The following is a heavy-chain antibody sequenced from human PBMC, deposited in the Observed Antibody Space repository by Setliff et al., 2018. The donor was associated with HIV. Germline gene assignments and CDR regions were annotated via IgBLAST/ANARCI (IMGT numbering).Heavy chain of an antibody. CDR2: ISSSSSTI. D-gene: IGHD1-20*01. CDR1: GFTFSTYW. Sequence: PGGSLRLSCAASGFTFSTYWMSWVRQAPGKGLEWVSYISSSSSTIYYADSVKGRFTISRDNAKNSLYLQMNSLRVEDTAVYFCAKSFNSGPTNWNIDVWGTGTTVTVSS. CDR3: AKSFNSGPTNWNIDV. J-gene: IGHJ6*03. V-gene: IGHV3-48*01.